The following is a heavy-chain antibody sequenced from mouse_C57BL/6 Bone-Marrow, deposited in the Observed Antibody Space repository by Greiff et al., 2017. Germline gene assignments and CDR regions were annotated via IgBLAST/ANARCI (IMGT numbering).Heavy chain of an antibody. D-gene: IGHD1-1*01. CDR2: IYPGSGST. CDR1: GYTFTSYW. V-gene: IGHV1-55*01. J-gene: IGHJ3*01. CDR3: AKPYGSSPAWFAY. Sequence: QVQLQQSGAELVKPGASVKMSCKASGYTFTSYWMPWVKQRPGQGLEWIGDIYPGSGSTNYNEKFKSKATLTVDTSSSTAYMQLSSLTSEDSAVYYCAKPYGSSPAWFAYWGQGTLVTVSA.